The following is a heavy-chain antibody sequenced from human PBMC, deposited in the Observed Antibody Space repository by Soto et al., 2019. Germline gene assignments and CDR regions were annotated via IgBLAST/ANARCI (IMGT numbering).Heavy chain of an antibody. J-gene: IGHJ6*02. CDR3: ARVGGQLFGDHGRDV. V-gene: IGHV1-8*01. D-gene: IGHD3-10*01. CDR1: GYTFTTYE. CDR2: MSPSSGNT. Sequence: QVQLVQSGAEVKKPGASVKVSCKASGYTFTTYEINWVRQVPGQGLEWMGWMSPSSGNTGYVDQFRGRVTMTSNTSMTTAYMELSSRRSEDTAVYYCARVGGQLFGDHGRDVGGQGSTVTVSS.